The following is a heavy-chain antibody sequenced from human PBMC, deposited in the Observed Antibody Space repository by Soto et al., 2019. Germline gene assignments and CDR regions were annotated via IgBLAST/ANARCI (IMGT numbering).Heavy chain of an antibody. D-gene: IGHD2-15*01. CDR1: GYTFTSYG. CDR3: ARERSGGSCCDAFDI. J-gene: IGHJ3*02. CDR2: ISAYNGNT. Sequence: GASVKVSCKASGYTFTSYGISWVRQALGQGLEWMGWISAYNGNTNYAQKLQGRVTMTTDTSTSTAYMELRSLRSDDTAVYYCARERSGGSCCDAFDIWGQGTMVTVSS. V-gene: IGHV1-18*01.